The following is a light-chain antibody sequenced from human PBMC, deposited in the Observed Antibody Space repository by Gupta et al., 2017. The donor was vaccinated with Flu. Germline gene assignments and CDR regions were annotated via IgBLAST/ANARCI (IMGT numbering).Light chain of an antibody. CDR1: NYTIGNQY. CDR2: RND. CDR3: ASGDGSRCGVI. J-gene: IGLJ2*01. Sequence: QSVLPQPPSASGTPGQRVTISCSGSNYTIGNQYVIWYQHLPGTTPRLLIHRNDQRPSGAPDRFSAAKSGTSASLTISGLLAEDEADYYCASGDGSRCGVIFSGGTKLTV. V-gene: IGLV1-47*01.